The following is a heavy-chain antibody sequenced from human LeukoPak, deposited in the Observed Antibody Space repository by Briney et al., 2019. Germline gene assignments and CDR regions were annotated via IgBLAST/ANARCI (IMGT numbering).Heavy chain of an antibody. Sequence: HGESLKISCKCSGYSFTGYWIGWVRQMPRKGLELVGIIYPGDSDTRYSPSFQGQVTISADKSISTAYLPWSSLKASDTAMYYCARLSDFWSGFPYYYLDVWGKGTTVTVSS. D-gene: IGHD3-3*01. CDR3: ARLSDFWSGFPYYYLDV. J-gene: IGHJ6*03. CDR2: IYPGDSDT. V-gene: IGHV5-51*01. CDR1: GYSFTGYW.